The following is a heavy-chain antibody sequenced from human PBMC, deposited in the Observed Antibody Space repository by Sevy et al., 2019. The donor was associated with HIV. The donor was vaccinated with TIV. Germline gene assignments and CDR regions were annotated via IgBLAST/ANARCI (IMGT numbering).Heavy chain of an antibody. D-gene: IGHD1-26*01. CDR2: ITPNNGDT. J-gene: IGHJ1*01. CDR3: ARAPSGSQGPGQYFHH. CDR1: GYTFTNYH. Sequence: ASVKVSCKASGYTFTNYHITWVRQAPGQGLEWMGRITPNNGDTNYAQRLQGRVTMTTDKSTSTVYMELRSLRSDDPAVYYCARAPSGSQGPGQYFHHWGQGTLVTVSS. V-gene: IGHV1-18*01.